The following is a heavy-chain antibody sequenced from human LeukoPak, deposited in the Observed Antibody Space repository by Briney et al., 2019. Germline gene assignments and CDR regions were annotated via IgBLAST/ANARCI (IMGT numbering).Heavy chain of an antibody. D-gene: IGHD3-22*01. CDR1: GDSLVSGHY. CDR2: VYHSGSI. CDR3: AREIYYDSSAYDY. Sequence: SETLSLTCTVSGDSLVSGHYWGWIRQPPGQGLEWVGSVYHSGSIYYNPSLKSRVIMSVDTSRNQFSLKLSSLTAADTAIYYCAREIYYDSSAYDYWGQGTLVTVSS. J-gene: IGHJ4*02. V-gene: IGHV4-38-2*02.